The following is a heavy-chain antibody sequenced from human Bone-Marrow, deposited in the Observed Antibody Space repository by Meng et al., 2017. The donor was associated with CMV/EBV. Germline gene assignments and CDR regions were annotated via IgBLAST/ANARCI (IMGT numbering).Heavy chain of an antibody. V-gene: IGHV3-7*03. Sequence: EVQLVESGGFLVQPGGSLRLSCAASGFTLSNYWMSWVRQAPGKGLEWVANIKQDGSEKYYVDSVKGRFTISRDNTKNSLYLQMNSLRAEDTAVYCCARFRFGELTNACFDYWGQGTLVTVSS. J-gene: IGHJ4*02. CDR3: ARFRFGELTNACFDY. CDR1: GFTLSNYW. CDR2: IKQDGSEK. D-gene: IGHD3-10*01.